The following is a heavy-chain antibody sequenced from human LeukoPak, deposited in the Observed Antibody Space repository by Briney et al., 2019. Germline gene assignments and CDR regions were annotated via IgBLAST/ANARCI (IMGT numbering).Heavy chain of an antibody. J-gene: IGHJ4*02. Sequence: SGPALVKPTQTLTLTCTFSGFSLTTRGMCVSWIRQPPGKGPEWIGYIHHSGTTNNNPSLRSRVTMSVDTSRNQFSLDLISVTAADTAVYYCAKWNGGKYHFDCWGQGTLVTVSA. CDR1: GFSLTTRGMC. V-gene: IGHV4-61*08. CDR3: AKWNGGKYHFDC. CDR2: IHHSGTT. D-gene: IGHD2-8*01.